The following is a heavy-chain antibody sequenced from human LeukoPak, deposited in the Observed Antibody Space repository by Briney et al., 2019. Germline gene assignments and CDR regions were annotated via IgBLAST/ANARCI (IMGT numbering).Heavy chain of an antibody. Sequence: PGGSQRLSCAASGFTFSNYWMSWVRQAPGKGLEWVANIKQDGSEKYYVDSVKGRFTISRDNAKNSLYLQMNSLRAEDTAVYYCARGGDSSSWYWFDYWGQGTLVTVSS. CDR3: ARGGDSSSWYWFDY. CDR2: IKQDGSEK. D-gene: IGHD6-13*01. V-gene: IGHV3-7*05. CDR1: GFTFSNYW. J-gene: IGHJ4*02.